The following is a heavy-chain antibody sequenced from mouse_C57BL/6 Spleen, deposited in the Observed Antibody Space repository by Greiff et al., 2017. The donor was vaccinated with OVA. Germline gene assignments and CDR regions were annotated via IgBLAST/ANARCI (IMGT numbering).Heavy chain of an antibody. CDR1: GYSITSGYY. J-gene: IGHJ1*03. CDR2: ISYDGSN. D-gene: IGHD1-1*01. V-gene: IGHV3-6*01. Sequence: EVQLQESGPGLVKPSQSLSLTCSVTGYSITSGYYWNWIRQFPGNKLEWMGYISYDGSNNYNPSLKNRISITRDTSKNQFFLKLNSVTTEDTATYYCAREATVGYWYFDVWGTGTTVTVSS. CDR3: AREATVGYWYFDV.